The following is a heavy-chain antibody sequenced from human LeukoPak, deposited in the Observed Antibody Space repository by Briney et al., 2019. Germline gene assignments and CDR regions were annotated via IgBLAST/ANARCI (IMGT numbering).Heavy chain of an antibody. CDR2: IYYSGST. D-gene: IGHD2-2*01. J-gene: IGHJ4*02. Sequence: PGGSLRLSCAASGFTFSSYSMNWIRQPPGKGLEWIGSIYYSGSTYYNPSLKSRVTISVDTSKNQFSLKLSSVTAADTAVYYCARLARDQLPLDYWGQGTLVTVSS. CDR3: ARLARDQLPLDY. V-gene: IGHV4-39*01. CDR1: GFTFSSYS.